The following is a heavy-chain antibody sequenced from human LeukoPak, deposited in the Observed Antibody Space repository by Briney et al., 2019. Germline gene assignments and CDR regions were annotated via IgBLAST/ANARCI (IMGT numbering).Heavy chain of an antibody. J-gene: IGHJ4*02. D-gene: IGHD4-17*01. Sequence: GGSLRLSCAASGFTFSSYSMNWVRQAPGKGLEWVSSISSSSSCIYYADSVKGRFTISRDNAKNSLYLQMNSLRAEDTAVYYCARAPSTVTTRPDDYWGQGTLVTVSS. V-gene: IGHV3-21*01. CDR2: ISSSSSCI. CDR3: ARAPSTVTTRPDDY. CDR1: GFTFSSYS.